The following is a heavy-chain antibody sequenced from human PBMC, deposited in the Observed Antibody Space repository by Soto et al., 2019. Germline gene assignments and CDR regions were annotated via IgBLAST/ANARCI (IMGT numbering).Heavy chain of an antibody. Sequence: SETLYLTCTVSGGSISSYYWSWIRQPPGKGLKRIGYIYYSGSTNYNPSIKSRVNISVDTTKNQFSLKLSFVTAADTAVYYCARAQATIVVVGRWGQGTLVTVS. CDR1: GGSISSYY. J-gene: IGHJ1*01. CDR3: ARAQATIVVVGR. D-gene: IGHD2-15*01. V-gene: IGHV4-59*08. CDR2: IYYSGST.